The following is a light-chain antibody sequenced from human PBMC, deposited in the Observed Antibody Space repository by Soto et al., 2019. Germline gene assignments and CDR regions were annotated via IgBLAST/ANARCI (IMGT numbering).Light chain of an antibody. J-gene: IGLJ1*01. V-gene: IGLV2-14*03. CDR1: SSDIGGYNF. Sequence: QSALTQRASVSGSPGQSITISCTGTSSDIGGYNFVSWYQQYPGKAPKLLIYDVRNRPSGISNRFSGSKSDNTASLTISGLQAEDEADYYCNSYRAISTYVFGTGTKVTVL. CDR3: NSYRAISTYV. CDR2: DVR.